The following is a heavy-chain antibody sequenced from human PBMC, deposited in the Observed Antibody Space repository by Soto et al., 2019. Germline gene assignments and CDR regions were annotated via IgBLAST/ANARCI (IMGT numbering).Heavy chain of an antibody. CDR3: ARDPRITGTFDY. Sequence: QVQLVESGGGVVQPGRSLRLSCAASGFTFSSYGMRWVRQAPGKGLEWVAVIWYDGSNKYYADSVKGRFTISRDNSKNTLYLQMNSLRAEDTAVYYCARDPRITGTFDYWGQGTLVTVSS. D-gene: IGHD1-7*01. V-gene: IGHV3-33*01. CDR2: IWYDGSNK. CDR1: GFTFSSYG. J-gene: IGHJ4*02.